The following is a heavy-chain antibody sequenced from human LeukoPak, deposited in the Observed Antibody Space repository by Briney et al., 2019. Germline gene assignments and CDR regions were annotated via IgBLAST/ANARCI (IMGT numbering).Heavy chain of an antibody. CDR1: GFNVSSNY. J-gene: IGHJ4*02. D-gene: IGHD4-23*01. Sequence: PGGSLRLSCAASGFNVSSNYMSWVRQAPGKGLEWVSVIYSGGSTYYADSVKGRFTISRDNSKNTLYLQMNSLRAEDTAVYYCARAFIRRSVAGPFDYWGQGTLVTVSS. CDR2: IYSGGST. V-gene: IGHV3-66*01. CDR3: ARAFIRRSVAGPFDY.